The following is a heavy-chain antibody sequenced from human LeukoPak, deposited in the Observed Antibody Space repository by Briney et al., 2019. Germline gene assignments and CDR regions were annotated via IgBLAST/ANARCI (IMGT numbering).Heavy chain of an antibody. D-gene: IGHD3-10*01. CDR2: INHSGST. V-gene: IGHV4-34*01. Sequence: SDTLSLTRAVYGGSFSGYYWSWIRQPPGKGLEWIGEINHSGSTNYNPSLKSRVTISVDTSKNQFSLKLSSVTAADTAVYYCARCTMVRGVSDYWGQGTLVTVSS. CDR1: GGSFSGYY. J-gene: IGHJ4*02. CDR3: ARCTMVRGVSDY.